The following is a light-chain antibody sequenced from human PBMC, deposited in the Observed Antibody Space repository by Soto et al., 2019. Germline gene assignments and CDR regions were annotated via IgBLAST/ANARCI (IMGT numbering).Light chain of an antibody. J-gene: IGKJ3*01. V-gene: IGKV1-27*01. CDR1: QGISNY. Sequence: DIQMTQSPSSLSASVGDRVIITCRASQGISNYLSWYQQKPGKVPKLLIYAASTLQSGVPSRFSGSGCGTDFTLTISMLQPEDVATYSCQQYNSVPPFTFGPGTKVDIK. CDR2: AAS. CDR3: QQYNSVPPFT.